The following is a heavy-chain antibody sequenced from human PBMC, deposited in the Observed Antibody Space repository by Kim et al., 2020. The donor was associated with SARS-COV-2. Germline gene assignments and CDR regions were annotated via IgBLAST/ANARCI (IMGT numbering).Heavy chain of an antibody. CDR2: IYSGGST. CDR1: GFTVSSNY. D-gene: IGHD6-13*01. J-gene: IGHJ4*02. V-gene: IGHV3-53*01. Sequence: GGSLRLSCAASGFTVSSNYMRWVRQAPGKGLEWVSIIYSGGSTYYAGSVKGRFTISRDNSKNTLYLQMNSLRAEDTAVYYCAGKGIGAVGAYYFDYWGQGALVAVSS. CDR3: AGKGIGAVGAYYFDY.